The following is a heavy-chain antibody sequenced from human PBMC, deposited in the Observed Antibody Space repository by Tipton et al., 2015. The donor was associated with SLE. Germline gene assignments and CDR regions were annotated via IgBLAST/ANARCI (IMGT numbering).Heavy chain of an antibody. CDR1: GGSITSYH. D-gene: IGHD5-12*01. CDR3: AREYSGYDYRTFDH. V-gene: IGHV4-59*12. J-gene: IGHJ4*02. CDR2: IHHSGIT. Sequence: TLSLTCTVSGGSITSYHWGWIRQVPEKGLEWIGTIHHSGITYYNPSLKSRVTISVDTSKNQFSLKVRSVTAADTAVYYCAREYSGYDYRTFDHWGQGTLVTVSS.